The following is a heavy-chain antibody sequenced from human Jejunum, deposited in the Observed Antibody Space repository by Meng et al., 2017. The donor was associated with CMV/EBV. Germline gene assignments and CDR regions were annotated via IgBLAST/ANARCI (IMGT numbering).Heavy chain of an antibody. Sequence: VSGGFVSSYSWSWIRQSPGKGLEWIGYLFYNGNTNYSPSLRGRATISVGSSNNQFSLTLTSVTAADTAVYYCAKDRDSHGGIFDSWGQGTLVTVSS. J-gene: IGHJ4*02. V-gene: IGHV4-59*02. CDR3: AKDRDSHGGIFDS. D-gene: IGHD3-16*01. CDR2: LFYNGNT. CDR1: GGFVSSYS.